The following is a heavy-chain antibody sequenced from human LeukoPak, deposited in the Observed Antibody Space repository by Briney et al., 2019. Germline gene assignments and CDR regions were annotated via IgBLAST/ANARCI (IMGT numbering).Heavy chain of an antibody. D-gene: IGHD3-10*01. J-gene: IGHJ3*02. CDR2: NYWNDDK. CDR3: ALRAGSGSSRPNTFDI. CDR1: GISRSISGVG. Sequence: SGPTLVNPTQTLTLTCTFSGISRSISGVGVGWIREPPGKAVEWHTLNYWNDDKRYSPSLKGRLTITKETSKTQVVLTMTNMDPVDTATYYCALRAGSGSSRPNTFDIWGQGAMVSVSS. V-gene: IGHV2-5*01.